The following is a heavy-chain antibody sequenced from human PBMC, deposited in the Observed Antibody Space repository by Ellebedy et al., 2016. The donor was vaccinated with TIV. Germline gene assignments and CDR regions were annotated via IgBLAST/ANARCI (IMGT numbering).Heavy chain of an antibody. Sequence: GESLKISCAVSGFTVSNNYMSWVRQAPGRGLEWVANINQDESQRYYVDSVKGRFTISRDNTKSSLYLQMNSLRAEDTAVYYCARAIYGASYLWGRGTLVTVSS. CDR1: GFTVSNNY. CDR3: ARAIYGASYL. CDR2: INQDESQR. D-gene: IGHD4-17*01. V-gene: IGHV3-7*01. J-gene: IGHJ2*01.